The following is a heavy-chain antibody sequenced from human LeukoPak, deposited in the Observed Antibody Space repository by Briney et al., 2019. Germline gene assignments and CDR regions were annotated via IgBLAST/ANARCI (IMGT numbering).Heavy chain of an antibody. V-gene: IGHV5-10-1*01. CDR3: AIQEQYYYDSSGYYSSDY. D-gene: IGHD3-22*01. J-gene: IGHJ4*02. CDR2: IDPSDSYT. Sequence: GESLKISCKGSGYSFTSYWISWVRQMPGKGLEWMGRIDPSDSYTNYSPSFQGHVTISADKSISTAYLQWSSLKASDTAMYYCAIQEQYYYDSSGYYSSDYWGQGTLVTVSS. CDR1: GYSFTSYW.